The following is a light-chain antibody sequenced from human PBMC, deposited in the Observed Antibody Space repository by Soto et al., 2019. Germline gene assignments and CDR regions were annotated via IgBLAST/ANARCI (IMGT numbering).Light chain of an antibody. J-gene: IGKJ1*01. V-gene: IGKV3-20*01. CDR1: QSVSSNY. CDR3: QHYGSSPCT. Sequence: EIVLTQSPGTLSLSPGERATLSCRASQSVSSNYLAWYQQKPGQAPRPLIYGASSRATGIPDMFSGSGAGTFFTLTISRLESEDFAVYYWQHYGSSPCTFGQGTKVEIK. CDR2: GAS.